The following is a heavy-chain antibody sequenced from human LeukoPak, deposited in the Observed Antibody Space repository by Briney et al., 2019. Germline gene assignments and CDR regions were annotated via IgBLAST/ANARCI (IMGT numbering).Heavy chain of an antibody. V-gene: IGHV1-8*01. CDR1: GYTLTSYD. J-gene: IGHJ4*02. D-gene: IGHD1-26*01. CDR2: MNPNSGNT. CDR3: ARVRGRSGATSYY. Sequence: ASVKVSCKASGYTLTSYDINWVRQATGQGLEWMGWMNPNSGNTGYAQKFQGRVTMTRNTSISTAYMELRSLRSEDTAVYYCARVRGRSGATSYYWGQGTLVTVSS.